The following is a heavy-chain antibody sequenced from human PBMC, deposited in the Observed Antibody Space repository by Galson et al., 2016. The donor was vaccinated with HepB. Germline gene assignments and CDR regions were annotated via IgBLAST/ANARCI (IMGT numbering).Heavy chain of an antibody. J-gene: IGHJ4*02. Sequence: SLRLSCAASGLSFSSYAMHWVRQAPGKGLEWVAVISYDGSNKYYADSVKGRFTISRDNSKNTLYLQMNSLRAEGTAVYYCARDPLRTVVAPLFDYWGQGTLVTVSS. CDR1: GLSFSSYA. V-gene: IGHV3-30*04. CDR3: ARDPLRTVVAPLFDY. D-gene: IGHD4-23*01. CDR2: ISYDGSNK.